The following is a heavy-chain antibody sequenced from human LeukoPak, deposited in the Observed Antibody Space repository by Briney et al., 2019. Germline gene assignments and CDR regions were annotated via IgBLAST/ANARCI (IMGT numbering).Heavy chain of an antibody. J-gene: IGHJ2*01. D-gene: IGHD3-9*01. V-gene: IGHV3-13*04. Sequence: GGSLRLSCAASGFTFSSYDMHWVRQPTGKGLEWVSVIGTAGDTYYPGSVKGRFTISRENAENSLYLQMNSLRAGDTAVYYCARGTNYDILTGYYTGRGSWYFDLWGRGTLVTVSS. CDR3: ARGTNYDILTGYYTGRGSWYFDL. CDR2: IGTAGDT. CDR1: GFTFSSYD.